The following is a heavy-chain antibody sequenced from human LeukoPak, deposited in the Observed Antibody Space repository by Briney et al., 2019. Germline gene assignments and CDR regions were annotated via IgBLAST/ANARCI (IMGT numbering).Heavy chain of an antibody. V-gene: IGHV5-51*01. CDR1: GYTFTTYW. J-gene: IGHJ4*02. CDR2: IYPGDSDP. Sequence: GESLKISCKGSGYTFTTYWIGWVRQMPGKGLEWMGIIYPGDSDPRYSPSFQGQVTISADKSISAAYLQWSSLKASDSAMYYCVRHGLGSSWFGFDYWGQGTLVTVSS. CDR3: VRHGLGSSWFGFDY. D-gene: IGHD6-13*01.